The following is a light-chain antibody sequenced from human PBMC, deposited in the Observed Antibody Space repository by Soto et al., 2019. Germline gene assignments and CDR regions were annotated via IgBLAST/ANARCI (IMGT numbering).Light chain of an antibody. CDR3: MQPLQTLIT. CDR2: LGS. CDR1: QSLTHSSGYNY. Sequence: EIVLTQSPLSLSVSPGEPASISCRSSQSLTHSSGYNYLDWYLLKSGQPPQLVIYLGSNRGSGVPDRFSGSGSGTHFTLTIIRVETEDAGVYFCMQPLQTLITFGQGTRLEIQ. J-gene: IGKJ5*01. V-gene: IGKV2-28*01.